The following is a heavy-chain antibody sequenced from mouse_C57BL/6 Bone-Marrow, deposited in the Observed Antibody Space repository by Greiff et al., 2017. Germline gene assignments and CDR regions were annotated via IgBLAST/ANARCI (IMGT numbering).Heavy chain of an antibody. CDR2: IDPENGDT. J-gene: IGHJ4*01. CDR1: GFNIKDYY. CDR3: TTVFITTVVATGAMDY. Sequence: EVQLQESGAELVRPGASVKLSCTASGFNIKDYYMHWVKQRPEQGLEWIGWIDPENGDTEYASKFQGKATITADTSSNTAYLQLSSLTSEDTAVYYCTTVFITTVVATGAMDYWGQGTSVTVSS. D-gene: IGHD1-1*01. V-gene: IGHV14-4*01.